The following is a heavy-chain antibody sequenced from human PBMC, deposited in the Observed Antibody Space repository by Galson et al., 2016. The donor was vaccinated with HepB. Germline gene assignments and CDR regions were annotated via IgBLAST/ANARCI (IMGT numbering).Heavy chain of an antibody. Sequence: SLRLSCAASGFTFRNQAMHWVRQAPGKGLEYVSAISSNGGDTYYADSVKGRFTISRDNSKNTLYLQMSSLRAEDTGVYYYVSLDDGSGTYHAGPFDYWGQGTLITVSS. CDR3: VSLDDGSGTYHAGPFDY. CDR2: ISSNGGDT. J-gene: IGHJ4*02. V-gene: IGHV3-64D*06. D-gene: IGHD3-22*01. CDR1: GFTFRNQA.